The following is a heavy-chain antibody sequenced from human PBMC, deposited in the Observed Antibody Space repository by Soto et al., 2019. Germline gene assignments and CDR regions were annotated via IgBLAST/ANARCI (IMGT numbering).Heavy chain of an antibody. CDR3: AKDQVDVAATSKGAFDV. CDR1: GFTFSSCA. D-gene: IGHD2-15*01. Sequence: EVQLLESGGGLVQPGGSLRLSCAASGFTFSSCAMTWVRQAPGKGLEWVSATSGSGGSKYYADSVKGRFTISRDNSKNTLYLQMNSLRAEHTAVYYCAKDQVDVAATSKGAFDVWGQGTMVAVSS. V-gene: IGHV3-23*01. J-gene: IGHJ3*01. CDR2: TSGSGGSK.